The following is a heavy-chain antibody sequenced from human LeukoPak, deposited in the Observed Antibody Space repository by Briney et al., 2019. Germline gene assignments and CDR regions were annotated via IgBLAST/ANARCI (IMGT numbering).Heavy chain of an antibody. CDR2: IYQSGNT. V-gene: IGHV4-30-2*01. Sequence: SETLSLTCAVSGGSISNNAYSWSWIRQPPGKGLEWIGYIYQSGNTYYNPSLKSRVTISIGRSKNQFSLNLSSVTAADTAVYYCARVGNWFGPWGQGTLVTVSS. CDR1: GGSISNNAYS. J-gene: IGHJ5*01. D-gene: IGHD1-26*01. CDR3: ARVGNWFGP.